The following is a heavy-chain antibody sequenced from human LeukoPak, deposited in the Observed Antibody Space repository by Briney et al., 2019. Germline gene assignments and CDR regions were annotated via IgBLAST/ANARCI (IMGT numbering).Heavy chain of an antibody. CDR2: ISSSSTYI. CDR3: ARDYTTTLTTATNFDY. J-gene: IGHJ4*02. Sequence: GVYLRLSCAVSGFTFSSYNMNGVRHAPGKGREGVSSISSSSTYIFYADSMKGRFTISRDNTKNSLYLQMNRMRAEDTAIYYCARDYTTTLTTATNFDYWGQGTLVTVSS. CDR1: GFTFSSYN. V-gene: IGHV3-21*01. D-gene: IGHD4-17*01.